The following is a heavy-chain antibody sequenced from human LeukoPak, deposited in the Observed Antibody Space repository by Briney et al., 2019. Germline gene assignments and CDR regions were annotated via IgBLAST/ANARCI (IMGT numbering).Heavy chain of an antibody. Sequence: ASVTVSFTASGYRFTSYYMHWVRQAPGQGREWMGIINASGGSTTYAQKFQGRVTMTRDTSTSTVYMELSSLRSGETAVYYCARDLIAAAGTTWFDPWGEGTLVTVSS. D-gene: IGHD6-13*01. CDR1: GYRFTSYY. CDR2: INASGGST. J-gene: IGHJ5*02. V-gene: IGHV1-46*01. CDR3: ARDLIAAAGTTWFDP.